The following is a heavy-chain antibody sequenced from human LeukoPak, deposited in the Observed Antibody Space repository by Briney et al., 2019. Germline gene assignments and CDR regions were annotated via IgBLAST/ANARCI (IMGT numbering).Heavy chain of an antibody. CDR1: GFIFSSYD. V-gene: IGHV3-13*01. Sequence: GGSLRLSCAASGFIFSSYDMHWVRQTTGRGLEWVSAIATAGDTYYPGSVKGRFTISRENAKNSLYLQMNSLRAGDTAVYYCARADLRGYSLDYWGQGTLVTVSS. CDR2: IATAGDT. D-gene: IGHD5-18*01. CDR3: ARADLRGYSLDY. J-gene: IGHJ4*02.